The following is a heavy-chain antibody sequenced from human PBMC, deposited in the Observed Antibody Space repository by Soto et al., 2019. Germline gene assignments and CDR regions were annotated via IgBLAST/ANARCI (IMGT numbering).Heavy chain of an antibody. Sequence: EVQLVESGGGLVQPGGSLKLSCAASGFSFSGSAIHWVRQASGKGLEWVGRIRTKTNTYATAYAASVKDRFAISRDDSKNTAYLQMNSLKIEDTAVYYCTRHEGTSASRFDDWGQGTLVTVSS. J-gene: IGHJ4*02. V-gene: IGHV3-73*02. CDR2: IRTKTNTYAT. CDR3: TRHEGTSASRFDD. CDR1: GFSFSGSA. D-gene: IGHD2-2*01.